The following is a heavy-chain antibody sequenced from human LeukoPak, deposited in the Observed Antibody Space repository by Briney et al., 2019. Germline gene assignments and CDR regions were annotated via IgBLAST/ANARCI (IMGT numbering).Heavy chain of an antibody. Sequence: GGSLRLSCAASGFTFSSYGMSWVRQAPGKGLEWVSSFGGGGGSTYYADSVKGRFTISRDNSKNTLYLQMNSLRAEDTAVYYCAKQGRDWLRDYYYYMDVWGKGTTVTISS. D-gene: IGHD3-9*01. V-gene: IGHV3-23*01. CDR2: FGGGGGST. J-gene: IGHJ6*03. CDR3: AKQGRDWLRDYYYYMDV. CDR1: GFTFSSYG.